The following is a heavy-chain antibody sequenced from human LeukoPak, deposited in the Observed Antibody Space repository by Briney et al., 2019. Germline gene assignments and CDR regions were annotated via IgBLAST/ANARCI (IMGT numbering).Heavy chain of an antibody. D-gene: IGHD6-19*01. V-gene: IGHV5-51*01. J-gene: IGHJ4*02. CDR1: GYSFTSYW. CDR3: ASLNSGSNDGFDY. Sequence: PGESLKISCKGSGYSFTSYWIGWVRQMPGKGLEWMGIIYPGDSDTRYSPSFQGQVTISVDKSINTAYLQWSSLKASDTAIYYCASLNSGSNDGFDYWGQGTLVTVSS. CDR2: IYPGDSDT.